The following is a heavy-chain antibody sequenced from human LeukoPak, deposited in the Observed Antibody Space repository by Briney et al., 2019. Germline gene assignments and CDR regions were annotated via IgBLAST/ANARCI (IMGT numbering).Heavy chain of an antibody. V-gene: IGHV1-8*01. CDR2: MNPNSGNT. CDR1: GYTFTSYD. Sequence: ASVKLSCTASGYTFTSYDINWVRGSTGQGLGWMGWMNPNSGNTGYAQKFQGRVTMTRNTSISTAYMELSSLRSEDTAMYDCARGFMSTFGGVSFDYWGQGTLVTVSS. CDR3: ARGFMSTFGGVSFDY. J-gene: IGHJ4*02. D-gene: IGHD3-16*01.